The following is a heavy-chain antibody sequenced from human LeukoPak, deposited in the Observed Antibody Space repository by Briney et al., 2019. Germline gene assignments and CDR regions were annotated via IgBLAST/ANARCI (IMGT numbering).Heavy chain of an antibody. CDR1: GGTFSGYA. Sequence: GASVKVSCKASGGTFSGYAISWVRQAPGQRLEWMGWINAGNGNTKYSQKFQGRVTITRDTSASTAYMELSSLRSEDTAVYYCASGLPSRGPLGYWGQGTLVTVSS. J-gene: IGHJ4*02. CDR2: INAGNGNT. V-gene: IGHV1-3*01. CDR3: ASGLPSRGPLGY. D-gene: IGHD3-10*01.